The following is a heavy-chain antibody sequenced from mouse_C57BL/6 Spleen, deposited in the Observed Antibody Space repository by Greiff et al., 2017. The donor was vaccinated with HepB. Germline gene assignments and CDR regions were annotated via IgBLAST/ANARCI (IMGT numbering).Heavy chain of an antibody. V-gene: IGHV1-61*01. J-gene: IGHJ1*03. CDR3: ASSHYYGSSYNWYFDV. D-gene: IGHD1-1*01. Sequence: QVQLQQPGAELVRPGSSVKLSCKASGYTFTSYWMDWVKQRPGQGLEWIGNIYPSDSETHYNQKFKDKATLTVDKSSSTAYMQLSSLTSEDSAVYYCASSHYYGSSYNWYFDVWCTGTTVTVSS. CDR1: GYTFTSYW. CDR2: IYPSDSET.